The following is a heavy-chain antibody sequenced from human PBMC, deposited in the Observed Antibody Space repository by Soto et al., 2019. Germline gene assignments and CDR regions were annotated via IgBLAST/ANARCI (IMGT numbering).Heavy chain of an antibody. CDR1: GGSISIGDYY. V-gene: IGHV4-30-4*01. CDR3: ASGIMITFGGVIVPLSFDY. J-gene: IGHJ4*02. D-gene: IGHD3-16*02. Sequence: SETLSLTCTVSGGSISIGDYYLRWKRQPPGKGLEWIGYIYYSGSTYYNPSLKSRVTISVDTSKNQFSLKLSSVPAADTAVYYCASGIMITFGGVIVPLSFDYWGQGTLVTVSS. CDR2: IYYSGST.